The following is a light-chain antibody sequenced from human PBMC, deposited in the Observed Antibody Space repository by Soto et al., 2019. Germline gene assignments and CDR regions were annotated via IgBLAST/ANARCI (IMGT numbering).Light chain of an antibody. J-gene: IGLJ1*01. CDR3: CSFAGGYTFV. Sequence: QSVLTQPTSVSGAPGQRVTVSGTGSRSNIGAGYDVHWYQQLPGTAPKLLIYGNSNRPSGVPDRFSGSKSGNTASLTISGLQAEDEADYYCCSFAGGYTFVLGSGTKVTVL. CDR2: GNS. V-gene: IGLV1-40*01. CDR1: RSNIGAGYD.